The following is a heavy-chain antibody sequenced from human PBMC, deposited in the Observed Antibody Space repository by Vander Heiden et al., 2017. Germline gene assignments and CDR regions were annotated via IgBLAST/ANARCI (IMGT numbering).Heavy chain of an antibody. V-gene: IGHV3-23*01. J-gene: IGHJ4*02. CDR3: ARVSGTYRFDY. D-gene: IGHD3-16*02. Sequence: EVQLLESGGGLVQPGGSLRLSCAASGFTFNNYARSWVRQAPGKGLEWVSAISGSGVGTYYADSVKGRFTISRDNSKNTLYLQMNGLRAEDTALYYCARVSGTYRFDYWGQGTLVTVSS. CDR2: ISGSGVGT. CDR1: GFTFNNYA.